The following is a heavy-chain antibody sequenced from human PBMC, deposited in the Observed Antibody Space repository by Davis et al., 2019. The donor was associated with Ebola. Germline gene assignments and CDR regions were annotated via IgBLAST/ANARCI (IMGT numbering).Heavy chain of an antibody. D-gene: IGHD2/OR15-2a*01. CDR2: IRTNSEGTT. CDR1: GFTFSTYP. Sequence: PGGSLRLSCAASGFTFSTYPMNWVRQAPGKGLEWISNIRTNSEGTTKHAESVKGRFTISREDAASSLYLQMNSLRDEDTAVYYCVRDRDFSFDQWGRGILVTVSS. V-gene: IGHV3-48*02. J-gene: IGHJ4*02. CDR3: VRDRDFSFDQ.